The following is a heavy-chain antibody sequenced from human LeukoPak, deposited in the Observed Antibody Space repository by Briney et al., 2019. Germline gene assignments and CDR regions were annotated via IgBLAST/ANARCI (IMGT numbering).Heavy chain of an antibody. CDR3: ARVMGRYCSSTSCYVDY. V-gene: IGHV4-59*01. CDR1: GGSISSYY. Sequence: KTSETLSLTCTVSGGSISSYYWSWIRQPPGKGLEWIGYIYYSGSTNYNPSLKSRVTISVDTSKNQFSLKLSSVTAADTAVYYCARVMGRYCSSTSCYVDYWGQGTLVTVSS. D-gene: IGHD2-2*01. CDR2: IYYSGST. J-gene: IGHJ4*02.